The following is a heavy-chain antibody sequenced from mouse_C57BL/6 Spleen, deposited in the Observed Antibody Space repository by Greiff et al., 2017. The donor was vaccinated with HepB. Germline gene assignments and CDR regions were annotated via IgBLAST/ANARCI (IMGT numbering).Heavy chain of an antibody. CDR1: GYTFTSYW. CDR2: IHPNSGST. Sequence: QVQLKQPGAELVKPGASVKLSCKASGYTFTSYWMHWVKQRPGQGLEWIGMIHPNSGSTNYNEKFKSKATLTVDKSSSTAYMQLSSLTSEDSAVYYCARGDESWAMDYWGQGTSVTVSS. V-gene: IGHV1-64*01. J-gene: IGHJ4*01. CDR3: ARGDESWAMDY.